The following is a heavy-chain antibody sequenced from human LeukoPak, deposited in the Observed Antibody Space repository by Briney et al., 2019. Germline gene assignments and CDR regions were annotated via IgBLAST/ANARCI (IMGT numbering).Heavy chain of an antibody. Sequence: SETLSLTCTVSGDSINSGGYFWSWIRQHPGKGLEWIGYIYHSGSTYYNPSLKSRVTISVDRSKNQFSLKLSSVTAADTAVYYCAGDSSSWFVYWGQGTLVTVSS. V-gene: IGHV4-30-2*02. CDR2: IYHSGST. J-gene: IGHJ5*01. D-gene: IGHD6-13*01. CDR3: AGDSSSWFVY. CDR1: GDSINSGGYF.